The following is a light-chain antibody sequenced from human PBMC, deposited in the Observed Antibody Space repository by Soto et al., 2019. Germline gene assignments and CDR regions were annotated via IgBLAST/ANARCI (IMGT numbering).Light chain of an antibody. CDR1: QRIS. CDR2: GVS. Sequence: EIVLTQSPGTLSLSPGERATLSCRASQRISIYGVSSRATGIPDRFSGSGSGTDFTLTISRLEPEDFAVYSCQYYDRPPTFGQGTRLDIK. V-gene: IGKV3-20*01. CDR3: QYYDRPPT. J-gene: IGKJ5*01.